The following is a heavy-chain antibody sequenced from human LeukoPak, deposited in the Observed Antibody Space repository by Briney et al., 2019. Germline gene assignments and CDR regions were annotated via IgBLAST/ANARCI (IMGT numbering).Heavy chain of an antibody. D-gene: IGHD3-22*01. CDR1: GFSFDDYT. J-gene: IGHJ4*02. CDR2: ISSKTYGRTT. CDR3: TRGLTIRTSYYDSSGALRY. Sequence: GGSLRLSCTTSGFSFDDYTMSWVRQAPGRGLEWVAFISSKTYGRTTEYAASVNGRFTISRDDSKSIAYLQMNSLKPEDTAMYYCTRGLTIRTSYYDSSGALRYWGQGTLVTVSS. V-gene: IGHV3-49*04.